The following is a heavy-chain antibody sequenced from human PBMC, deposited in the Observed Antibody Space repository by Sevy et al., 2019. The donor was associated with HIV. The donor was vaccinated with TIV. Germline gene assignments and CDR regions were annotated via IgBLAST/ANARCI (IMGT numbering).Heavy chain of an antibody. Sequence: GGSLRLSCAAPGFTFSSYWMSWVRQAPGKGLEWVANIKQDGSEKYYVDSVKGRFTISRDNAKNSLYLQMNSLRAEDTAVYYCAREKDTAMVDDAFDIWGQGTMVTVSS. J-gene: IGHJ3*02. V-gene: IGHV3-7*01. CDR2: IKQDGSEK. D-gene: IGHD5-18*01. CDR3: AREKDTAMVDDAFDI. CDR1: GFTFSSYW.